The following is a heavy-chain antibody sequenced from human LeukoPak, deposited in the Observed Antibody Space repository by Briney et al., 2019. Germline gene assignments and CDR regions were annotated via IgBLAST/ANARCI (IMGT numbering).Heavy chain of an antibody. CDR1: GGCFSGYY. J-gene: IGHJ5*02. CDR3: AGGAYCSGGSCYWPDWFDP. CDR2: IDHSGST. Sequence: PSETLSLTCAVYGGCFSGYYWSWIRQPPGKGLEWIGEIDHSGSTNYNPSLKSRVTISVDTSKNQFSLKLSSVTAADTAVYYCAGGAYCSGGSCYWPDWFDPWGQGTLVTVSS. D-gene: IGHD2-15*01. V-gene: IGHV4-34*01.